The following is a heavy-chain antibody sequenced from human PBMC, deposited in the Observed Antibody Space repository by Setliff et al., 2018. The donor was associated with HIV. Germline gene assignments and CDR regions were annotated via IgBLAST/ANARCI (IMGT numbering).Heavy chain of an antibody. CDR1: GGTFSNYA. CDR3: ARGDNWNYIGRPSLYMDV. J-gene: IGHJ6*03. V-gene: IGHV1-69*06. D-gene: IGHD1-7*01. CDR2: VIPIFGTA. Sequence: SVKVSCKASGGTFSNYAISWVRQAPGQGPEWMGRVIPIFGTANYAQKLQGRVTITADKSPDTAYMELSSLRSEDTAVYYCARGDNWNYIGRPSLYMDVWGRGTTVTVSS.